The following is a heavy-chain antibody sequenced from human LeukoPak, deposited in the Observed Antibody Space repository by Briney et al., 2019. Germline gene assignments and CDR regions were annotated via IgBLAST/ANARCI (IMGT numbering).Heavy chain of an antibody. V-gene: IGHV3-23*01. CDR3: AKHFCTGLDCSLFDS. J-gene: IGHJ4*02. D-gene: IGHD3/OR15-3a*01. Sequence: GGSLRLSCAASGFTMSHYGVSWVRQAPGKGLEWFSGIRSAVETTHYADSVKGRFIISRDNSKNALSPQLNSLRPEDTALYYCAKHFCTGLDCSLFDSWGQGTLVTVSS. CDR1: GFTMSHYG. CDR2: IRSAVETT.